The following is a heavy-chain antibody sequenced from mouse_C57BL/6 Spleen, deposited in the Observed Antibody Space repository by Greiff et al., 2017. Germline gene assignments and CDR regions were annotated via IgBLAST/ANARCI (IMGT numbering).Heavy chain of an antibody. CDR1: GYSITSGYY. D-gene: IGHD2-3*01. V-gene: IGHV3-6*01. J-gene: IGHJ4*01. CDR2: ISYDGSN. CDR3: ARAGYDGGDYAMDY. Sequence: DVKLVESGPGLVKPSQSLSLTCSVTGYSITSGYYWNWIRQFPGNKLEWMGYISYDGSNNYNPSLKNRISITRDTSKNQFFLKLNSVTTEDTATYYCARAGYDGGDYAMDYWGQGTSVTVSS.